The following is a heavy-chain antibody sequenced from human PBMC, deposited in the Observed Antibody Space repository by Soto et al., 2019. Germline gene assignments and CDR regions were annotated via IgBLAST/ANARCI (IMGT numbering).Heavy chain of an antibody. CDR2: IYPSDSDT. Sequence: PGESLKISCKGSGSNFAGYWIAWVRQMPGKGLELMGIIYPSDSDTRYRPSFRGQVTISADKSISSAYLQWSSLRASDTAMYYCARGGVSTRTFDYWGQGTPVTVSS. CDR3: ARGGVSTRTFDY. J-gene: IGHJ4*02. V-gene: IGHV5-51*01. D-gene: IGHD3-3*01. CDR1: GSNFAGYW.